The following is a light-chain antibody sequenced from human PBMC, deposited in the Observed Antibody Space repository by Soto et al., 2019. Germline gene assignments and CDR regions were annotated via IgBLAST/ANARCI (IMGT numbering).Light chain of an antibody. CDR2: GAS. CDR3: QQYGSSPLVT. V-gene: IGKV3-20*01. CDR1: QSVSSSY. Sequence: IVLTHSPGTLSLSPGERATLSCMASQSVSSSYLAWYQQKPGQAPRLLIYGASSRATGIPDRFSGSGSGTDFTITISRLEPEDFAVYYCQQYGSSPLVTFGQGTKVDSK. J-gene: IGKJ1*01.